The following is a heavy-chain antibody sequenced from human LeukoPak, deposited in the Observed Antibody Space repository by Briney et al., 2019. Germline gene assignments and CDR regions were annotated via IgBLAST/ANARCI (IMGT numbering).Heavy chain of an antibody. CDR2: ISYDGSNK. D-gene: IGHD5-12*01. J-gene: IGHJ4*02. CDR1: GFTFSTYA. V-gene: IGHV3-30-3*01. Sequence: GRSLRLSCAASGFTFSTYAMRWVRQAPGKGLEWVAIISYDGSNKYYADSVKGRFTISRDNSKNTLYLQMNSLRAEDTAVYYCARDIVATTNSGDYWGQGTLVTVSP. CDR3: ARDIVATTNSGDY.